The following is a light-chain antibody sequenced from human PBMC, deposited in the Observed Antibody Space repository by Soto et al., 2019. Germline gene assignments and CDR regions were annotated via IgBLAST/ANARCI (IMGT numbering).Light chain of an antibody. J-gene: IGLJ1*01. CDR2: EVS. CDR3: SSYTSSSTRV. CDR1: SSDVGAYDY. Sequence: QSVLTQPASVSGSPGQSITISCTGTSSDVGAYDYVSWYQQHPDKAPKLMIYEVSNRPSGVSNRFSGSKSVNTATLTISGLQAEEEADYYCSSYTSSSTRVFGTGTKLTV. V-gene: IGLV2-14*03.